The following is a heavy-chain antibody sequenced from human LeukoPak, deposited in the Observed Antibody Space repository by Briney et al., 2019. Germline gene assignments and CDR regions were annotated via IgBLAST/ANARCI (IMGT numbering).Heavy chain of an antibody. CDR1: GFTFSSYS. J-gene: IGHJ4*02. V-gene: IGHV3-48*04. Sequence: SGGSLRLSCAASGFTFSSYSMNWVRQAPGKGLEWVSYISSSSSTIYYADSVKGRFTISRDNAKNTLYLQKNSLRAEDTAVYYCARDPEKNYDSSGYSTFDYWGQGTLVTVSS. CDR3: ARDPEKNYDSSGYSTFDY. D-gene: IGHD3-22*01. CDR2: ISSSSSTI.